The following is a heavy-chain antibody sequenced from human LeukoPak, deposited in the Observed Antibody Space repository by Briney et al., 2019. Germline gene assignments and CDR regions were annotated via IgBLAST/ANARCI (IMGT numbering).Heavy chain of an antibody. D-gene: IGHD6-6*01. CDR2: IKHSGST. V-gene: IGHV4-34*01. CDR3: ARGFIAARGLSLGAFDI. J-gene: IGHJ3*02. CDR1: GGSFKGYY. Sequence: SETLSLPCAVYGGSFKGYYWSWIRQPPGKGREWIGEIKHSGSTNDNPSLKSRVTISVDTSKNQFSLKLSSVTAADTAVYYCARGFIAARGLSLGAFDIWGQGTMVTVSS.